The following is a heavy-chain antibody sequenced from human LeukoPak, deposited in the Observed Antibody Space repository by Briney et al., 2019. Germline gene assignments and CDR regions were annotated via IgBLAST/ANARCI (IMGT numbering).Heavy chain of an antibody. CDR3: ARDGFVD. CDR1: GFTFSSNE. J-gene: IGHJ4*02. V-gene: IGHV3-48*03. CDR2: INSGGTII. Sequence: HPGGSLRLSCAASGFTFSSNEMNWVRQAPGKGLEWASYINSGGTIIYYADSVRGRFTISRDNAKNSLYLQMNSLRAEDTAVYYCARDGFVDWGQGTLVIVSS.